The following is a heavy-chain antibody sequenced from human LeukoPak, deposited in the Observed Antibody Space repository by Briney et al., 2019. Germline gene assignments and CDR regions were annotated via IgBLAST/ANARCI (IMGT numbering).Heavy chain of an antibody. D-gene: IGHD5-12*01. Sequence: GGSLRLSYAASGFTFSSYGMHWVRQAPGKGLEWVAVISYDGSNKYYADSVKGRFTISRDNSKNTLYLQMNSLRAEDTAVYYCAKFYGGYGRDYFDYWGQGTLVTVSS. CDR1: GFTFSSYG. J-gene: IGHJ4*02. CDR2: ISYDGSNK. V-gene: IGHV3-30*18. CDR3: AKFYGGYGRDYFDY.